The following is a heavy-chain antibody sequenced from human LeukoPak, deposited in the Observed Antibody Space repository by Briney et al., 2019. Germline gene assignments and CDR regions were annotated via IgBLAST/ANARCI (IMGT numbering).Heavy chain of an antibody. J-gene: IGHJ3*01. CDR1: GGSITGSRYY. CDR2: MYYSGSI. D-gene: IGHD3-10*01. V-gene: IGHV4-39*07. CDR3: ATPSGNAYDV. Sequence: PSETLSLTCTVSGGSITGSRYYWGWIRQPPGKGLEWLGNMYYSGSIDHNPSLKSRLTISLDTSKNQFSLKLSSVTAADTAVYYCATPSGNAYDVWGQGTMVTVSS.